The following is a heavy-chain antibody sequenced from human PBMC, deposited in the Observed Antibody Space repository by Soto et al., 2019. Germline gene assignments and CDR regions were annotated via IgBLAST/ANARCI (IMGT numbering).Heavy chain of an antibody. J-gene: IGHJ4*02. CDR3: ARDRLYSFDY. CDR2: ISGSSAV. Sequence: GGSLRLSCAASGFTFSSYAMNWVRQAPGKGLEWLSYISGSSAVSYADSVRGRFTISRDNAKNSLYLQMSSLRAEDTAVYYCARDRLYSFDYWGQGILVTVSS. D-gene: IGHD2-2*02. V-gene: IGHV3-48*01. CDR1: GFTFSSYA.